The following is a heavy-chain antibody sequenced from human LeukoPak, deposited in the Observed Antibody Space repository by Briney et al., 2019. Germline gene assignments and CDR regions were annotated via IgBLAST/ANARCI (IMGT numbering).Heavy chain of an antibody. CDR1: GYTFTSYY. CDR3: ARGFLGSRAFVRKYYFDY. CDR2: INPSGGST. Sequence: ASVKVSCKASGYTFTSYYMHWVRQALGQGLEWMGIINPSGGSTSYAQKFQGRVTMTRDTSTSTVYMELSSLRSEDTAVYYCARGFLGSRAFVRKYYFDYWGQGTLVTVSS. V-gene: IGHV1-46*01. D-gene: IGHD3-3*01. J-gene: IGHJ4*02.